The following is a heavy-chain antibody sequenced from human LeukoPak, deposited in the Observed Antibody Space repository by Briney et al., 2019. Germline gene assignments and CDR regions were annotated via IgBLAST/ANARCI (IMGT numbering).Heavy chain of an antibody. CDR3: ARGGSGSSYYWVY. CDR2: INRDGSEK. D-gene: IGHD3-10*01. J-gene: IGHJ4*02. V-gene: IGHV3-7*01. Sequence: GGSLRLSCAASGLTLNGYWMTWVRQAPGKGLEWVANINRDGSEKYYVDSVKGRFTISRDNAQNSLYLQMNRLRAEDTAVYYCARGGSGSSYYWVYWGQGTLVTVSS. CDR1: GLTLNGYW.